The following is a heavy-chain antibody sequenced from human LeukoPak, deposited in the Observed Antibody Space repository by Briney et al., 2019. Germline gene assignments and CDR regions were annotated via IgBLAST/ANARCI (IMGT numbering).Heavy chain of an antibody. CDR3: ARDRNGFDY. CDR2: IYYSGST. J-gene: IGHJ4*02. V-gene: IGHV4-39*07. CDR1: GGSISSSSYY. D-gene: IGHD1-1*01. Sequence: PSETLSLTCTVSGGSISSSSYYWGWVRQPPGKGLEWIGSIYYSGSTYYNPSLKSRVTISVDTSKNQFSLKLSSVTAADTAVYYCARDRNGFDYWGQGTLVTVSS.